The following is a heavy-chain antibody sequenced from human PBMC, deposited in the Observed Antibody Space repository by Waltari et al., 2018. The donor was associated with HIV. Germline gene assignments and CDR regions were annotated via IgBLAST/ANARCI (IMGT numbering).Heavy chain of an antibody. CDR1: GDRLVDLS. V-gene: IGHV1-24*01. CDR3: VTGYDTSGQSPTMGDY. D-gene: IGHD3-22*01. J-gene: IGHJ4*02. CDR2: FDPENDET. Sequence: QVQLVQSGGEVKKPGASVKVSCKVSGDRLVDLSMHWVRQAPGKGLEWMGGFDPENDETIYAQKFQGRVTMTDDTSTDTAYMELSSLKSEDTAVYYCVTGYDTSGQSPTMGDYWGQGTLVTVSS.